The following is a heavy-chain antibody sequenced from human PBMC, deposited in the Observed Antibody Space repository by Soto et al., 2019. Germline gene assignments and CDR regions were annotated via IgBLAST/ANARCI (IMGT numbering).Heavy chain of an antibody. CDR1: GYIFTSYY. D-gene: IGHD2-2*01. V-gene: IGHV1-46*01. J-gene: IGHJ4*02. CDR2: INPSGGTT. CDR3: ARGPATAPDAY. Sequence: QVQLAQSGTEVKKPGASVKVSCKTSGYIFTSYYIHWVRQDPGQGLEWMGIINPSGGTTTYAQKFQGRVTMTRDTSTSTVYMELSSLRSEDTAVYYCARGPATAPDAYWGLGTLVTVSS.